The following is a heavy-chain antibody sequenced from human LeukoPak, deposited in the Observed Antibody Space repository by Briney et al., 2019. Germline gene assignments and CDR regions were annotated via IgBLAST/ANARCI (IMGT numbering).Heavy chain of an antibody. D-gene: IGHD6-19*01. CDR2: IKQDGSEK. CDR1: GFTFSSYW. Sequence: GGSLRLSCAASGFTFSSYWMSWVRQAPGKGLEWVANIKQDGSEKYYVDSVKGRFTISRDNAKNSLYLQMNSLRAEDTAVYYCAKVRSSGWYKSVCFDYWGQGTLVTVSS. J-gene: IGHJ4*02. CDR3: AKVRSSGWYKSVCFDY. V-gene: IGHV3-7*03.